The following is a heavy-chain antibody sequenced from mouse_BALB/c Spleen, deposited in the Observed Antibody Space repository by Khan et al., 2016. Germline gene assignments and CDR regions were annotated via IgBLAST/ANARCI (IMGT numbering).Heavy chain of an antibody. Sequence: EVQLVEAGPGLVKPSQSLSLTCTVTGYSITSDYAWNWIRQFPGNKLEWMGYISYSGSTSYNPSLKSRISITRDTSKNQIFLRLNSVTTEDTATYYCAAELGWFAYWGQGTLVTVSA. CDR1: GYSITSDYA. V-gene: IGHV3-2*02. CDR3: AAELGWFAY. D-gene: IGHD4-1*01. CDR2: ISYSGST. J-gene: IGHJ3*01.